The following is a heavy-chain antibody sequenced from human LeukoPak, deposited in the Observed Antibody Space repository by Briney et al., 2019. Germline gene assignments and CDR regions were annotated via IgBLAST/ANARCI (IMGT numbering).Heavy chain of an antibody. CDR1: GFTFSSYA. D-gene: IGHD5-24*01. CDR3: AREPDGYNT. CDR2: ITYGGGEK. J-gene: IGHJ5*02. Sequence: GRSLRLSCAASGFTFSSYAMHWVRQAPGKGLEWVAVITYGGGEKYYADSVKGRFTISRDNSKNTLYLQMNSQRAEDTAVYYCAREPDGYNTWGQGTLVTVSS. V-gene: IGHV3-30-3*01.